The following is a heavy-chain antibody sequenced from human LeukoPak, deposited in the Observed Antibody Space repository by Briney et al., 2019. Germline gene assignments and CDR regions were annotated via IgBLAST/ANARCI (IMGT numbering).Heavy chain of an antibody. D-gene: IGHD6-6*01. Sequence: GGSLRLSCAASGFKFRDFWMNWVRQAPGKGLEWLANIREDGSEKYYAESVKGRFTISRDNTRTLLFLHLSSVRVEDTAVYYCARWDGQLFEWNMDVWGKGTTVTVPS. CDR2: IREDGSEK. J-gene: IGHJ6*04. CDR1: GFKFRDFW. CDR3: ARWDGQLFEWNMDV. V-gene: IGHV3-7*01.